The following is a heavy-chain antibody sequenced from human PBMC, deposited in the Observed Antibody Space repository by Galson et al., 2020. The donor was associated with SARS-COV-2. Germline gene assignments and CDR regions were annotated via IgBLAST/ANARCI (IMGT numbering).Heavy chain of an antibody. V-gene: IGHV3-7*01. D-gene: IGHD6-13*01. CDR3: ASDVVAAAGTFDH. CDR1: GFTLSTNW. Sequence: PGGSLRLSCVISGFTLSTNWMSWVRQAPGKGLEWVANIKQDGGEKYYGNSVRGRFIISRDNAKNSLSLQMNNLRADDTAVYYCASDVVAAAGTFDHWGQGTLVTVSS. CDR2: IKQDGGEK. J-gene: IGHJ4*02.